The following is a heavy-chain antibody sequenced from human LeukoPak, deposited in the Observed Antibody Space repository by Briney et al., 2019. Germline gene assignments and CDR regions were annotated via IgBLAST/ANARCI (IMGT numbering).Heavy chain of an antibody. CDR2: ISSSSSYI. Sequence: GGSLRLSCAASGFTFSSYSMNWVRQAPGKGLVWVSSISSSSSYIYYADSVKGRFTISRDNAKNSLYLQMNSLRAEDTAVYYCARVSVATPFFDYWGQGTLVTVSS. CDR3: ARVSVATPFFDY. D-gene: IGHD5-12*01. J-gene: IGHJ4*02. V-gene: IGHV3-21*01. CDR1: GFTFSSYS.